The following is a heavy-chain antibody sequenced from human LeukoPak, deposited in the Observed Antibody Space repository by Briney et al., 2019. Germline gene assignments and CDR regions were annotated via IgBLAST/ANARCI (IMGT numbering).Heavy chain of an antibody. J-gene: IGHJ4*02. CDR1: GGSISSYH. CDR2: MYNSGST. V-gene: IGHV4-59*01. Sequence: SEALSLTCTVSGGSISSYHWSWFRQAPGKGLEWIGYMYNSGSTNCNPSLKSRVTISVDMSKNQFSLKLSSVTATDTAVYYCARDGRKIVPYWGQGTLVTVSS. CDR3: ARDGRKIVPY. D-gene: IGHD1-14*01.